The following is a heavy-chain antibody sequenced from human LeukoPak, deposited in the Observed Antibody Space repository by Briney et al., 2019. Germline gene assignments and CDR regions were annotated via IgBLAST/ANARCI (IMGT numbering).Heavy chain of an antibody. CDR1: GFTFSSYA. Sequence: GGSLRLSCAASGFTFSSYAMSWVRQAPGKGLEWVSAISDSGLSTYYADSVKGRVTISRDNSKNTLYLQMNSLRAEDTAVYYCARPITFGGVIVRYFDCWGQGTLVTVSS. V-gene: IGHV3-23*01. CDR3: ARPITFGGVIVRYFDC. D-gene: IGHD3-16*02. CDR2: ISDSGLST. J-gene: IGHJ4*02.